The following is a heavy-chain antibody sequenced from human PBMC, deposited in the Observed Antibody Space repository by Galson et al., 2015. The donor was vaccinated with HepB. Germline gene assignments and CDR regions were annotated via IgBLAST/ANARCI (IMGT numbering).Heavy chain of an antibody. D-gene: IGHD1-26*01. CDR2: INADGGDT. V-gene: IGHV3-74*01. Sequence: SLRLSCAASGFTFDHYWIHWVRQAPGKGLVWVSRINADGGDTGYADSAEGRFTISRDNAKSVLYLQMDSLTVADTAVYYCARDSGSYPFDYWGQGTLVTVSS. J-gene: IGHJ4*02. CDR1: GFTFDHYW. CDR3: ARDSGSYPFDY.